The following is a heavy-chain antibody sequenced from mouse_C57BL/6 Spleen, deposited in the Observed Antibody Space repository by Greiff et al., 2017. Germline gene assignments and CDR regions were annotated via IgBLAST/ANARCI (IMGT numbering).Heavy chain of an antibody. V-gene: IGHV1-80*01. D-gene: IGHD2-1*01. CDR3: AIYYGNYGGAMDY. CDR1: GYAFSSYW. J-gene: IGHJ4*01. Sequence: VQLQQSGAELVKPGASVKISCKASGYAFSSYWMNWVKQRPGKGLEWIGQIYPGDGDTNYNGKFKGKATLTGDKSSSTAYMQISRLTSKASAVYFCAIYYGNYGGAMDYWGQGTSVTVSS. CDR2: IYPGDGDT.